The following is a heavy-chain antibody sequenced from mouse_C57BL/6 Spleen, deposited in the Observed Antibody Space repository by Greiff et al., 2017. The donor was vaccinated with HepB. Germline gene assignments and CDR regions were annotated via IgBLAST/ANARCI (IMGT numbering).Heavy chain of an antibody. CDR3: ARNSCGSSPWFAY. D-gene: IGHD1-1*01. CDR1: GFTFSDYG. Sequence: EVMLVESGGGLVKPGGSLKLSCAASGFTFSDYGMHWVRQAPEKGLEWVAYISSGSSTIYYADTVKGRFTISRDNAKNTLFLQMTSLRSEDTAMYYCARNSCGSSPWFAYWGQGTLVTVSA. CDR2: ISSGSSTI. V-gene: IGHV5-17*01. J-gene: IGHJ3*01.